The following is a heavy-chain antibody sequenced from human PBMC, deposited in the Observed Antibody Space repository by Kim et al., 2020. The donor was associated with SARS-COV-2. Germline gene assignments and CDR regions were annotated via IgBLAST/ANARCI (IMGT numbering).Heavy chain of an antibody. J-gene: IGHJ4*02. CDR3: ARGPNYSPFDY. D-gene: IGHD4-4*01. V-gene: IGHV3-48*03. Sequence: YAADPVSGPFTLARDNDKNSSFLQMNSLRAEDTAVYYCARGPNYSPFDYWGQGTLVTVSS.